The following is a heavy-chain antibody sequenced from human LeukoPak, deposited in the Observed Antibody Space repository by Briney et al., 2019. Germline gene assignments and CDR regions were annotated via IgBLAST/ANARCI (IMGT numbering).Heavy chain of an antibody. CDR2: ISGSGGST. CDR1: GFTFSSYA. D-gene: IGHD6-19*01. J-gene: IGHJ4*02. Sequence: GGSLRLSCAASGFTFSSYAMSWVRQAPGKGLEWVSGISGSGGSTYYADSAKGRFTISRDNSRNMLYLQMNSLRAEDTAVYYCAKERGNSGWYEFDYWGQGTLVTVSS. CDR3: AKERGNSGWYEFDY. V-gene: IGHV3-23*01.